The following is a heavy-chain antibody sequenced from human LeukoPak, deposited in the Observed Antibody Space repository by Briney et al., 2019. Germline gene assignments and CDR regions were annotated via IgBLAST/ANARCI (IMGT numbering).Heavy chain of an antibody. CDR3: AELGITMIGGV. V-gene: IGHV3-48*03. CDR1: GFTFSSYE. J-gene: IGHJ6*04. D-gene: IGHD3-10*02. CDR2: ISSSGSTI. Sequence: GGSLRLSCAASGFTFSSYEMNWVRQAPGKGLEWVSYISSSGSTIYYADSVKGRFTIPRDNAKNSLYLQMNSLRAEDTAVYYCAELGITMIGGVWGKGTTVTTSS.